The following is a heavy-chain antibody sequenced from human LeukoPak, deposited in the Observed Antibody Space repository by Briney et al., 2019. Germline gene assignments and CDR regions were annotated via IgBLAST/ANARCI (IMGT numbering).Heavy chain of an antibody. D-gene: IGHD3-3*01. CDR1: GYTFTGYY. Sequence: ASVKVSCKASGYTFTGYYMHWVRQAPGQGLEWMGWINPNSGGTNYAQKFQGRVTMTRDTSISTAYMELSRLRSDDTAVYYCARVRVFGVVKGGAFDIWGQGTMVTVSS. J-gene: IGHJ3*02. CDR3: ARVRVFGVVKGGAFDI. CDR2: INPNSGGT. V-gene: IGHV1-2*02.